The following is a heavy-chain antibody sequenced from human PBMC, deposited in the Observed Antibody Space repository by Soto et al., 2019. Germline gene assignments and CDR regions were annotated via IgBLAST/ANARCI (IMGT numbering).Heavy chain of an antibody. D-gene: IGHD3-22*01. CDR2: ISSSGNT. CDR3: ARAPMVLTRSYFDS. J-gene: IGHJ4*02. Sequence: PSETLSLTXTVSDGSISNFYWSWIRQPPGKGLEWIGYISSSGNTNYNPSLKSRVSISVDTSKNQFSLNLTSVTAADTAVYYCARAPMVLTRSYFDSWGQGTPVTVSS. V-gene: IGHV4-59*01. CDR1: DGSISNFY.